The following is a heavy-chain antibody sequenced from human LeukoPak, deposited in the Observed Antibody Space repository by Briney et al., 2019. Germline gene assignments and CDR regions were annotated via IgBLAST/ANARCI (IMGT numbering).Heavy chain of an antibody. CDR1: GGSIRGYY. CDR3: ARLASSGWSHCDY. Sequence: PSETLSLTCTVSGGSIRGYYWSWIRQRPREGQEWIGYIYYSGSTNYNPSLKSRVTISVGTSKNQFSLKMNSVTAADTAVYYCARLASSGWSHCDYWGQGTLVTVSS. V-gene: IGHV4-59*08. J-gene: IGHJ4*02. CDR2: IYYSGST. D-gene: IGHD6-19*01.